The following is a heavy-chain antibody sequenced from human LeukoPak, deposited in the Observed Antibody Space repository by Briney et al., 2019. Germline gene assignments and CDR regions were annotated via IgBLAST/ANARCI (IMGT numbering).Heavy chain of an antibody. D-gene: IGHD2-21*02. Sequence: PSETLSLTCTVSGGSISSGDYYWSWIRQPPGKGLEWIGYIYYSGSTNYNPSLKSRVTISVDTSKNQFSLKLSSVTAADTAVYYCARAMVVTACWFDPWGQGTLVTVSS. J-gene: IGHJ5*02. CDR3: ARAMVVTACWFDP. CDR1: GGSISSGDYY. V-gene: IGHV4-61*08. CDR2: IYYSGST.